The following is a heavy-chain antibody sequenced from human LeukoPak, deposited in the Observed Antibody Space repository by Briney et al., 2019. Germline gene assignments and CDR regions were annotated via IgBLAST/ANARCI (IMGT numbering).Heavy chain of an antibody. D-gene: IGHD3-3*01. CDR1: GGSFSGYY. Sequence: SETLSLTCAVYGGSFSGYYWSWIRQPPGKGLEWIGEINHSGSTNYNPSLKSRVTISVDTSKSQFSLKLSSVTAADTAVYYCASYDFWSGYCGYWGQGTLVTVSS. CDR3: ASYDFWSGYCGY. V-gene: IGHV4-34*01. J-gene: IGHJ4*02. CDR2: INHSGST.